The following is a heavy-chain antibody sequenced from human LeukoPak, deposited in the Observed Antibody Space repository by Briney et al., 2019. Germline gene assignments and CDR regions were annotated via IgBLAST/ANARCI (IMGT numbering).Heavy chain of an antibody. CDR1: GYAFTSYG. Sequence: ASVKVSCKASGYAFTSYGISWGRQAPGQGLEWMGWISAYNGNTNYAQKLQGRVTMTTDTSTSTAYMELSSLRSDDTAVYYCARDNEQDPHSGYDLDYFDYWGQGTLVTVSS. D-gene: IGHD5-12*01. J-gene: IGHJ4*02. CDR3: ARDNEQDPHSGYDLDYFDY. V-gene: IGHV1-18*01. CDR2: ISAYNGNT.